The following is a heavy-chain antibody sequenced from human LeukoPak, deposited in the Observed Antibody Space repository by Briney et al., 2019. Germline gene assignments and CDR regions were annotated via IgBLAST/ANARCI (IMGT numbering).Heavy chain of an antibody. V-gene: IGHV3-48*01. CDR2: IDARSGIT. CDR3: ARTYDFGRGPPGDAFDN. D-gene: IGHD3-3*01. CDR1: GFTFTIFG. Sequence: GGSLRLSCAASGFTFTIFGLNWVRQAPGKGPEWVSYIDARSGITYYADSVQGRFTISRDNARESVFLQMDSLRVDDTAVYYCARTYDFGRGPPGDAFDNWGPGTWVIVSS. J-gene: IGHJ3*02.